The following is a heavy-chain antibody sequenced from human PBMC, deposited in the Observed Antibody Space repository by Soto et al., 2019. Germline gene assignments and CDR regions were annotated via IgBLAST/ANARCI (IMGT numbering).Heavy chain of an antibody. Sequence: QVQLVQSGAEVKNPGASVKVSCKASGYTFTNYYIHWVRQAPGQGLEWMAIINPSGGSTNYAQKFQGRVTLARDTFTNTVYMELSSLRSEETAIYYCARGLAAGDYWGQGTLVTVSS. CDR2: INPSGGST. CDR1: GYTFTNYY. D-gene: IGHD6-13*01. V-gene: IGHV1-46*01. J-gene: IGHJ4*02. CDR3: ARGLAAGDY.